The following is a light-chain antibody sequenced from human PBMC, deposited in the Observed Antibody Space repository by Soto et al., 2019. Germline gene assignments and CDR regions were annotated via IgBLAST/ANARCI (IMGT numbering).Light chain of an antibody. CDR1: SSNIESNF. V-gene: IGLV1-47*01. CDR2: RNN. Sequence: QAVVTQPPSASGTPGQRVTISCSGSSSNIESNFVYWYQQLPGTAPKVLIYRNNQRPSGVPARFSGSKSGTSASLAISGLRSEDEADYYCAAWDDSLSGPVFGGGTKLTVL. J-gene: IGLJ2*01. CDR3: AAWDDSLSGPV.